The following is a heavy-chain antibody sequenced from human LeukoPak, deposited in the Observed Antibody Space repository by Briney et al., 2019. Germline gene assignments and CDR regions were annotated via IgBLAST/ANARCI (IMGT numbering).Heavy chain of an antibody. V-gene: IGHV1-8*01. J-gene: IGHJ4*02. CDR2: MNPNSGNT. Sequence: ASVKVSCKASGYTFISYDINWVRQATGQGLEWMGWMNPNSGNTGYAQKFQGRVTMTRNTSISTAYMELSSLRSEDTAVYYCARGGYYYDSSGYYYAGFDYWGQGTLVTVSS. D-gene: IGHD3-22*01. CDR1: GYTFISYD. CDR3: ARGGYYYDSSGYYYAGFDY.